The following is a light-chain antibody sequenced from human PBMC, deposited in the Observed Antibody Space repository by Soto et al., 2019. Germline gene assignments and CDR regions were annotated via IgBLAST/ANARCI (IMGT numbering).Light chain of an antibody. V-gene: IGKV1-39*01. Sequence: IQFTPFPFSLSASVGDRVTIHWRASQGISSYLAWYQQKPGKAPKLLIYAASTLQSGVPSRFSGSGSGTDFTLTISSLQPEDSATYYCQQSYRTPITFGQGTRLEIK. CDR2: AAS. J-gene: IGKJ5*01. CDR3: QQSYRTPIT. CDR1: QGISSY.